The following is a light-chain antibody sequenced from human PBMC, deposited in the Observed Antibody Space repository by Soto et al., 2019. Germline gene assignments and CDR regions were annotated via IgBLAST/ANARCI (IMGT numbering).Light chain of an antibody. CDR1: QNIDTC. J-gene: IGKJ1*01. CDR2: AAS. V-gene: IGKV1-39*01. Sequence: DIQMTQSPSSLSASVGDRVTISCRASQNIDTCLNWYQWRPGKAPKLLIHAASNLQSGIPSRFSGTGSGTEFALTISSLQLEDFATYSCQQSHNTPWTFGQGTKLEIK. CDR3: QQSHNTPWT.